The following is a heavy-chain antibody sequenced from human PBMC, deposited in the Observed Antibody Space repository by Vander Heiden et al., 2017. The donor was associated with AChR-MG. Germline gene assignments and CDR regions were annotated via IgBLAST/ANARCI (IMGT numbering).Heavy chain of an antibody. CDR2: ISSSSRYI. CDR3: ARDLPQGYCGGGYCSLLGY. Sequence: EVQLVESGGGLVKPGGSLRLSCAGSGFTFSSYSMSWVRQAPGKGLEWVSSISSSSRYINYAASVKGRFSISRDNAENSLYLQMDSLRADDTAVYFCARDLPQGYCGGGYCSLLGYWGQGALVTVSS. J-gene: IGHJ4*02. CDR1: GFTFSSYS. V-gene: IGHV3-21*01. D-gene: IGHD2-21*01.